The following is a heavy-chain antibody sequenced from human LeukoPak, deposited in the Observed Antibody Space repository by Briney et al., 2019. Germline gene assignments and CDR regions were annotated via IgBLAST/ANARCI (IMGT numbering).Heavy chain of an antibody. D-gene: IGHD3-10*01. J-gene: IGHJ4*02. Sequence: ASVKVSCKASGGTFSSYAISWVRQAPGKGLEWMGGFDPEDGETIYAQKFQGRVTMTEDTSTDTAYMELSSLRSEDTAVYYCATAKSITMVRGPVDYWGQGTLVTVSS. CDR2: FDPEDGET. CDR3: ATAKSITMVRGPVDY. V-gene: IGHV1-24*01. CDR1: GGTFSSYA.